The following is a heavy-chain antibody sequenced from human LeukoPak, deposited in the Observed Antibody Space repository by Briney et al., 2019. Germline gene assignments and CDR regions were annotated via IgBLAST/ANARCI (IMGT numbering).Heavy chain of an antibody. CDR3: AGRAGDWFHFDY. V-gene: IGHV3-30*03. D-gene: IGHD7-27*01. J-gene: IGHJ4*02. CDR1: GFTFSSYG. CDR2: ISYDGSNK. Sequence: PGRSLRLSCAASGFTFSSYGMHWVRQAPGKGLEWVAVISYDGSNKYYADSVKGRFTISRDNSKNTLYLQMNSLRAEDTAVYYCAGRAGDWFHFDYWGQGTLATVSS.